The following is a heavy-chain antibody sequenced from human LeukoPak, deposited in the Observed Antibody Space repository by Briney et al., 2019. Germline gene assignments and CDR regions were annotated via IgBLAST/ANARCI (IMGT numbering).Heavy chain of an antibody. CDR2: IYYSGST. D-gene: IGHD3-22*01. V-gene: IGHV4-59*01. Sequence: PSETLSLTCTVSGDSISSYYWSWIRQPPGKGLEWIGYIYYSGSTNYNPSLKSRVTISVDTSKNQFSLKLSSVTAADTAVYYCAGRDYYDSSGYYDAFDIWGQGTMVTVSS. J-gene: IGHJ3*02. CDR1: GDSISSYY. CDR3: AGRDYYDSSGYYDAFDI.